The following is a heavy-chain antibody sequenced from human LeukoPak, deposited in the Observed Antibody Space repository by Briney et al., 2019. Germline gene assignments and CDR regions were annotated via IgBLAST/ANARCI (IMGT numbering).Heavy chain of an antibody. CDR3: ARDWGSLTWIYDY. J-gene: IGHJ4*02. CDR2: INPSDGST. D-gene: IGHD3-16*01. V-gene: IGHV1-46*01. CDR1: GYTFTSCY. Sequence: ASVKVSFKASGYTFTSCYIHWVRQAPGQGLEWMGIINPSDGSTSYEQKFQGRVTMTRDTSTSTVYMELSSLRSEDTAVHYCARDWGSLTWIYDYWGQGTLVTVSS.